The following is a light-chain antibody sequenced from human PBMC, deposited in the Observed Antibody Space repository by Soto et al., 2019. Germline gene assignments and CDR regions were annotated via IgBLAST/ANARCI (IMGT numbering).Light chain of an antibody. Sequence: QSALTQPASVSGSPGQSITISCTGTSSDVGGYNFVSWYQHHPGKAPQLIIYDVSNRPSGVSNRFSGSKSGNTASLTISGLQAEDEADYYCTSYTSSFTYVFGTGTKVTVL. V-gene: IGLV2-14*03. CDR3: TSYTSSFTYV. CDR1: SSDVGGYNF. J-gene: IGLJ1*01. CDR2: DVS.